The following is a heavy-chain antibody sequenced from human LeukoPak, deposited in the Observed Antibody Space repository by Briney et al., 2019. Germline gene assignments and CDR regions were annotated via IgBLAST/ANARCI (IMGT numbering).Heavy chain of an antibody. J-gene: IGHJ4*02. Sequence: SGPALFKPTQTLTLTCTFSGFSLSTSGMCVSWIRQPPGKALEWLALIDWDDDKYYSTSLKTRLTISQDTSKNQVVLTMTNMDPVDTATYYCARGYYYDSSALHYFDYWGQGTLVTVSS. CDR2: IDWDDDK. CDR1: GFSLSTSGMC. V-gene: IGHV2-70*01. CDR3: ARGYYYDSSALHYFDY. D-gene: IGHD3-22*01.